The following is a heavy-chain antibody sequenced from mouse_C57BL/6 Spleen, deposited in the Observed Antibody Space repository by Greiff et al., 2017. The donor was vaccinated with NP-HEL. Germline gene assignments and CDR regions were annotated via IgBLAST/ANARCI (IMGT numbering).Heavy chain of an antibody. CDR2: ISSGSSTI. CDR3: HRGSSHWYFDV. CDR1: GFTFSDYG. J-gene: IGHJ1*03. V-gene: IGHV5-17*01. Sequence: DVQLQESGGGLVKPGGSLKLSCAASGFTFSDYGMHWVRQAPEKGLEWVAYISSGSSTIYYADTVKGRFTISRDNAKNTLFLQMTSLRSEDTAMYYCHRGSSHWYFDVWGTGTTVTVSS. D-gene: IGHD1-1*01.